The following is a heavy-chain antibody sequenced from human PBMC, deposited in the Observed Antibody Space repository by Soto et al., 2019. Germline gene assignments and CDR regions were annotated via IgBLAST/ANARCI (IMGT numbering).Heavy chain of an antibody. V-gene: IGHV3-30-3*01. J-gene: IGHJ4*02. CDR1: GFTFSSYA. CDR2: ISYDGSNK. D-gene: IGHD3-10*01. CDR3: ARDFGELAFDY. Sequence: GESLKISCAASGFTFSSYAMHWVRQAPGKGLEWVAVISYDGSNKYYADSVKGRFTISRDNSKNTLYLQMNSLRAEDTAVYYCARDFGELAFDYWGQGTLVTVSS.